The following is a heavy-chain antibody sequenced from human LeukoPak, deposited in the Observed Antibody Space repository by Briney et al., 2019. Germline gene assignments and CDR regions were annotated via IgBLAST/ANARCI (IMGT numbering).Heavy chain of an antibody. CDR2: IQHDGSDQ. J-gene: IGHJ3*01. Sequence: PGGSLRLSCAASGFTFSSYSMNWVRQAPGKGLEWVANIQHDGSDQYYEDSVKGRFTISRDNAKDSLFLQMNSLRAEDTAVYFCARSFLMSFGELLSGGFDVWGQGAMVTVSS. V-gene: IGHV3-7*01. CDR3: ARSFLMSFGELLSGGFDV. CDR1: GFTFSSYS. D-gene: IGHD3-10*01.